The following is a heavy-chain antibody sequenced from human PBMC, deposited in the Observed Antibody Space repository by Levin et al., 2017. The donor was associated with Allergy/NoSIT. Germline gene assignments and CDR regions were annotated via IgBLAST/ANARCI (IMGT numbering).Heavy chain of an antibody. CDR1: GFSFINYF. V-gene: IGHV3-23*01. CDR2: ISGGGGTT. J-gene: IGHJ5*02. CDR3: TKDDNDFWSETDGRDA. Sequence: PGGSLRLSCAASGFSFINYFMNWVRQAPGKGLEWVSTISGGGGTTYYADSVKGRFTISRDNSKNTLYLQMNDLRAEDTAIYYCTKDDNDFWSETDGRDAWGQGTLVTVSS. D-gene: IGHD3-3*01.